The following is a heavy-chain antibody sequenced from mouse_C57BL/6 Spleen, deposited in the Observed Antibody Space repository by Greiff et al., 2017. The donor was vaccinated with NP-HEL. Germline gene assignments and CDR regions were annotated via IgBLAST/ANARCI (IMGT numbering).Heavy chain of an antibody. J-gene: IGHJ2*01. V-gene: IGHV1-50*01. CDR3: ARWDGYVFDY. CDR2: IDPSDSYT. CDR1: GYTFTSYW. D-gene: IGHD2-2*01. Sequence: QVQLQQPGAELVKPGASVKLSCKASGYTFTSYWMQWVKQRPGQGLEWIGEIDPSDSYTNYNQKFKGKATLTVATSSSTAYMQLSSLTSEDSAVYYCARWDGYVFDYWGQGTTLTVSS.